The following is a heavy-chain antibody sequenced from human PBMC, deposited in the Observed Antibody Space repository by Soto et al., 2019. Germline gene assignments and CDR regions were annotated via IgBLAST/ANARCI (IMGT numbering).Heavy chain of an antibody. CDR2: INPNSGGT. CDR3: ARSLTEGYCTITGCYTRPLYGMDV. D-gene: IGHD2-2*02. CDR1: GYTFGGYY. V-gene: IGHV1-2*02. Sequence: ASVKVSCKASGYTFGGYYIHWLRQAPGQGLEWMGWINPNSGGTNYAQKFQGRVTVTRDTPTSTAYMELSRLTSDDTAVYYCARSLTEGYCTITGCYTRPLYGMDVWGQGTTVTVSS. J-gene: IGHJ6*02.